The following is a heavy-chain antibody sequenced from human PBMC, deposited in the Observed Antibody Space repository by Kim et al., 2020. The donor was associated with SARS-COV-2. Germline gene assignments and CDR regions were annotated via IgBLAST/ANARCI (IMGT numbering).Heavy chain of an antibody. J-gene: IGHJ6*02. D-gene: IGHD1-26*01. CDR3: AKELEWELTYYYYGMDV. V-gene: IGHV3-30*18. Sequence: GGSLRLSCAASGFTFSSYGMHWVRQAPGKGLEWVAVISYDGSNKYYADSVKGRFTISRDNSKNTLYLQMNSLRAEDTAVYYCAKELEWELTYYYYGMDVWGQGTTVTVSS. CDR2: ISYDGSNK. CDR1: GFTFSSYG.